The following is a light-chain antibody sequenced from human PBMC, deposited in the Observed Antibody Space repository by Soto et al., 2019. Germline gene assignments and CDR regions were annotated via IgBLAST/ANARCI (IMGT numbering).Light chain of an antibody. CDR2: GNS. V-gene: IGLV1-40*01. CDR3: QSYDRSLSGVL. J-gene: IGLJ2*01. Sequence: QPVLTQPPSVSGAPGQRVTISCTGTSSNIGAGYDVHWYQQLPGTAPKLLIYGNSNRPSGVPDRFSGSKSGTSPSLAITGLQAEDEADYYCQSYDRSLSGVLFGGGTKVTVL. CDR1: SSNIGAGYD.